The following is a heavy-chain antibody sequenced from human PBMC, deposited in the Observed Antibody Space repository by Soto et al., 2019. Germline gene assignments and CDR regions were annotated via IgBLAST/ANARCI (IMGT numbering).Heavy chain of an antibody. CDR3: ARESPVLSWYFDL. CDR2: ISYDGSKK. Sequence: QVQLVESGGGVVQPGGSLRLSCAAPGFTLSDYPMNWVRQAPGKGLEWVALISYDGSKKYYADSVRGRFTISRDNSKNTLYLQMSSLTTEDTSVYDCARESPVLSWYFDLWGRGTLVTVSS. CDR1: GFTLSDYP. J-gene: IGHJ2*01. V-gene: IGHV3-30-3*01.